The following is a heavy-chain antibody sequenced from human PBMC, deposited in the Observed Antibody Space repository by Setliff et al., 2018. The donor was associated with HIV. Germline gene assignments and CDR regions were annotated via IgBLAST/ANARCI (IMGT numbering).Heavy chain of an antibody. CDR3: ARDPKRYYDILTGYPSYYGMGV. J-gene: IGHJ6*02. Sequence: ASVKVSCKASGYTFTSYGISWVRQAPGQGLEWMGWISAYNGNTNYAQKLQGRVTMTTDTSTSTAYMELRSLRSDDTAVYYCARDPKRYYDILTGYPSYYGMGVWGQGTTVTVSS. D-gene: IGHD3-9*01. CDR2: ISAYNGNT. CDR1: GYTFTSYG. V-gene: IGHV1-18*01.